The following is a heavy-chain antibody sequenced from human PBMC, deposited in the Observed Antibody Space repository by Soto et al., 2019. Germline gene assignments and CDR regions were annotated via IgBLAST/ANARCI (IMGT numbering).Heavy chain of an antibody. Sequence: EVQLVESGGGLVQPGGSLRLSCAASGFALNYYNMKWVRQAPGKGLEWVSDISASSGATYYADSVKGRFTISRDNAKNSLYLQMNNLRAEVTAIYYCVRDSAYSFDYWGQGALVTVSS. CDR2: ISASSGAT. CDR3: VRDSAYSFDY. CDR1: GFALNYYN. D-gene: IGHD2-21*01. V-gene: IGHV3-48*01. J-gene: IGHJ4*02.